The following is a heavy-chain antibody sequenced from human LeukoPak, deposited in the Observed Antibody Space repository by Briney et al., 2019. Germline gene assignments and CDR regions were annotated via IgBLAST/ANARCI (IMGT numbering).Heavy chain of an antibody. D-gene: IGHD6-13*01. CDR1: GFTFSKYA. V-gene: IGHV3-23*01. Sequence: PGGSLRLSCAASGFTFSKYAMSWVRQAPGKGMEWVSTINGRGDSTIYATSVRGRFTISRDNSKNTLYLQMNSLRAEDTAVYYCAKTQIAAAGTGYYLEDYWGQGTLVTVSS. CDR2: INGRGDST. CDR3: AKTQIAAAGTGYYLEDY. J-gene: IGHJ4*02.